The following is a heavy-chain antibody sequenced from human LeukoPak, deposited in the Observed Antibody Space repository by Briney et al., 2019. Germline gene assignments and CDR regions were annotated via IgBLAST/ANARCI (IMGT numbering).Heavy chain of an antibody. CDR1: GGFFSGYY. CDR3: ARVSNGDYAY. Sequence: SETLSLTCAVCGGFFSGYYWSWIRQPPGKGLEWIGEINHSGSTNYNPSLKSRVTISVDTSKNQFSLKLSSVTVADTAVYYCARVSNGDYAYWGQGTLVTVSS. CDR2: INHSGST. J-gene: IGHJ4*02. D-gene: IGHD4-17*01. V-gene: IGHV4-34*01.